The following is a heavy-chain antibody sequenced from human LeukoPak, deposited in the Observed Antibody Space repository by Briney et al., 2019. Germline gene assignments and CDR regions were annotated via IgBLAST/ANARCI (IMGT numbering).Heavy chain of an antibody. V-gene: IGHV3-23*01. CDR3: AKGSQWELLLGVFDY. D-gene: IGHD3-10*01. J-gene: IGHJ4*02. CDR1: GFNFSTHA. Sequence: GGSLRLSCAVSGFNFSTHAMSWVRQAPGKGLEWVSTIRGGGDKSYYSNSVKGRLTVSKDISKKTLYLQMNSLRADHPALYYCAKGSQWELLLGVFDYWGQGTLVTVSS. CDR2: IRGGGDKS.